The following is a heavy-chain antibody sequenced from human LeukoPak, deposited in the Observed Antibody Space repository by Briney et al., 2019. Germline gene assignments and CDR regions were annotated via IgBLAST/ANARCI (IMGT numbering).Heavy chain of an antibody. V-gene: IGHV3-21*01. D-gene: IGHD4-17*01. Sequence: GGSLRLSCAASGFTFSSYSMNWVRRAPGKGLEWVSSISSSSSYIYYADSVKGRFTISRDNPKNTLYLQMNSPRAEDTAIYYCAKDRGDYTNWFDPWGQGTLVTVSS. CDR1: GFTFSSYS. J-gene: IGHJ5*02. CDR3: AKDRGDYTNWFDP. CDR2: ISSSSSYI.